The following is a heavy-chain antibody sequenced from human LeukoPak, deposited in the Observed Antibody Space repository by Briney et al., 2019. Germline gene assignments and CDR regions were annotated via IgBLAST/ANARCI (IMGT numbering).Heavy chain of an antibody. CDR2: IYYTGST. J-gene: IGHJ4*02. V-gene: IGHV4-59*08. Sequence: SETLSLTCTVSGGSISSYYLSWIRQPPGKGLEWIGYIYYTGSTNYSPSLKSRVIISVDTSKNQFSLELSSVTAADTAVYYCAKLDELLAFDYWGQGTLVTVSS. CDR1: GGSISSYY. CDR3: AKLDELLAFDY. D-gene: IGHD2-15*01.